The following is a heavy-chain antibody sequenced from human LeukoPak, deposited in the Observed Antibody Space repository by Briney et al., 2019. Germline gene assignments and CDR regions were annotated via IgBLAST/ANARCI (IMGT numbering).Heavy chain of an antibody. D-gene: IGHD1-26*01. Sequence: GESLKISCKGSGYNFTNYWIGWVRQMPDKGLEWMGIIYPSDSDARYSPSFQGQVTISADKSINTAYLQWSSLKASDTAIYYCARGIVGATRISSFDYWAQGTLVSVSS. CDR3: ARGIVGATRISSFDY. J-gene: IGHJ4*02. CDR1: GYNFTNYW. V-gene: IGHV5-51*01. CDR2: IYPSDSDA.